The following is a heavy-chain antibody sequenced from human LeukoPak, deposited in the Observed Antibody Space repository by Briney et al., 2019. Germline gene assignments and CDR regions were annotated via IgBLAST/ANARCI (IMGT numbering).Heavy chain of an antibody. CDR1: GFTFSSYA. CDR2: ISGSGGST. Sequence: GGSLRLSCAASGFTFSSYAMSWVRQAPGKGLEWVSAISGSGGSTYYADSVKGRFTISRDNSKNTLYLQMNSLRAEDTAVYYCARDPAHDSSGYFYPIHYGMDVWGQGTTVTVSS. J-gene: IGHJ6*02. V-gene: IGHV3-23*01. D-gene: IGHD3-22*01. CDR3: ARDPAHDSSGYFYPIHYGMDV.